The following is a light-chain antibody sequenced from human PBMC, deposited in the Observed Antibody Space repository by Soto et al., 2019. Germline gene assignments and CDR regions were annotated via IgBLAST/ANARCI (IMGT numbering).Light chain of an antibody. J-gene: IGLJ3*02. CDR1: SGHSSYA. Sequence: QPVLTQSPSASASLGASVKLTCTLSSGHSSYAIAWHQQRPEKGPRYLMKLNSDGSHNKGDGIPDRFSGSSSGAERYLTISSLQSEDEADYYCQTWGTGIQLFGGGTKLTVL. CDR3: QTWGTGIQL. V-gene: IGLV4-69*01. CDR2: LNSDGSH.